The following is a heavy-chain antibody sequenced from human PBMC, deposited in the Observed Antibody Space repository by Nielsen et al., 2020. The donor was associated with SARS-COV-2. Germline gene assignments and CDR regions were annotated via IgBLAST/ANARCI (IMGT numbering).Heavy chain of an antibody. J-gene: IGHJ4*02. CDR2: INSDGSST. CDR3: VKAQGSGSYY. V-gene: IGHV3-74*01. D-gene: IGHD1-26*01. Sequence: GESLKISCAASGFTFSSYWMHWVRQAPGKGLAWVSRINSDGSSTSYADPVKGRFTISRDNSKNTLYLQMGSLRAEDTAVYYCVKAQGSGSYYWGQGTLVTVSS. CDR1: GFTFSSYW.